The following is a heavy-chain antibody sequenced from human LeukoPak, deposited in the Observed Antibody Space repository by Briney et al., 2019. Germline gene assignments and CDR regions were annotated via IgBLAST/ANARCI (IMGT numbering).Heavy chain of an antibody. J-gene: IGHJ4*02. CDR1: GGSISSDSYF. Sequence: SETLSLTCTVSGGSISSDSYFWGWIRQPPGKGLEWVGSISYSGNTYYNLSLKSRVTISVDTSKNQFSLKLSSVTAADTAAYYCARRMTYGKPYFDYWGQGTLVTVSS. D-gene: IGHD3/OR15-3a*01. V-gene: IGHV4-39*01. CDR2: ISYSGNT. CDR3: ARRMTYGKPYFDY.